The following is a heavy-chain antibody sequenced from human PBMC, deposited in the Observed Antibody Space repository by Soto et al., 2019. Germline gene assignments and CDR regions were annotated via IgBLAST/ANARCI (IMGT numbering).Heavy chain of an antibody. CDR1: GFTFSDYY. V-gene: IGHV3-11*06. CDR2: ISSSSSYT. Sequence: GGSLRISCAASGFTFSDYYMSWIRQAPGKGLEWVSYISSSSSYTNYADSVKGRFTISRDNAKNSLYLQMNSLRAEDTAVYYCSRDPRAGSSWYTGNWFGPWGQGTLVTVSS. D-gene: IGHD6-13*01. CDR3: SRDPRAGSSWYTGNWFGP. J-gene: IGHJ5*02.